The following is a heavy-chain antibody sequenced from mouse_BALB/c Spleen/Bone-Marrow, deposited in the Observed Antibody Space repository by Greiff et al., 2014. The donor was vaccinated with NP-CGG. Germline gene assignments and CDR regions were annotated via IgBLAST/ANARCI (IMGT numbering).Heavy chain of an antibody. J-gene: IGHJ2*01. CDR1: GYAFSSYW. V-gene: IGHV1-80*01. CDR3: AFGNYDFDY. Sequence: QVQLQQSGAELVRPGSSVKISCKASGYAFSSYWMNWVQQRPGQGLEWIGQIYPGDGDTNYSGKFKGKATLTADESSSTAYMQLSSLTSEDSAVYFCAFGNYDFDYWGQGTTLTVSS. D-gene: IGHD2-1*01. CDR2: IYPGDGDT.